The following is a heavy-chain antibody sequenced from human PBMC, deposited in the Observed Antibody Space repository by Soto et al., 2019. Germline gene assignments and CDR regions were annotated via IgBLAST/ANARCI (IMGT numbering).Heavy chain of an antibody. CDR1: GYTYTSYG. J-gene: IGHJ4*02. CDR2: ISAYNGNT. D-gene: IGHD3-10*01. V-gene: IGHV1-18*01. CDR3: ASGWFGEFVYYFDY. Sequence: QVQLVQSGAEVKEPGASVKVSCKASGYTYTSYGISWVRQAPGQGLEWMGWISAYNGNTNYAQKLQGRVTMTTDTSTSTAYMELRSLGSDDTAVYYCASGWFGEFVYYFDYWGQGTLVTVSS.